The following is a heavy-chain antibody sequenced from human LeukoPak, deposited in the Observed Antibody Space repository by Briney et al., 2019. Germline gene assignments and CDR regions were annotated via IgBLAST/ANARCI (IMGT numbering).Heavy chain of an antibody. CDR1: GYSFTSYW. CDR2: IYPGDSDT. CDR3: ARNTMVRGVRSPFDY. V-gene: IGHV5-51*01. D-gene: IGHD3-10*01. J-gene: IGHJ4*02. Sequence: GESLKISCKGSGYSFTSYWIGWVRRMPGKGLEWMGIIYPGDSDTRYSPSFQGQVTISADKSSSTAYLQWSSLKASDTAMYYCARNTMVRGVRSPFDYWGQGTLVTVSS.